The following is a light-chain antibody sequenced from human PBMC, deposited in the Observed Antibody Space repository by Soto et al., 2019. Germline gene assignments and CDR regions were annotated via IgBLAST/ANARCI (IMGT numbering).Light chain of an antibody. CDR3: SSYEGSNNLV. Sequence: QSVLTQPPSASGSPGQSVTISCTGTSSDVGGYHYVSWYQQHPGKAPKLMIHEVTKRPSGVPDRFAGSNSGNTASLTVSGRQGEDEADYYCSSYEGSNNLVFGGGTKLTVL. CDR2: EVT. J-gene: IGLJ2*01. CDR1: SSDVGGYHY. V-gene: IGLV2-8*01.